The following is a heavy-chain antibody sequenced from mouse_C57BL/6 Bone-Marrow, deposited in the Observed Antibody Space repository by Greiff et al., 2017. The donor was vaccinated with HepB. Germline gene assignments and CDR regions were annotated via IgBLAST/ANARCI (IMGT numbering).Heavy chain of an antibody. CDR1: GFSLTSYG. V-gene: IGHV2-2*01. Sequence: VQLKQSGPGLVQPSQSLSITCTVSGFSLTSYGVHWVRQSPGKGLEWLGVIWSGGSTDYNAAFISRLSISKDNSKSQVFFKMNSLQADDTAIYYCARIDEGNYVRDYYAMDYWGQGTSVTVSS. J-gene: IGHJ4*01. CDR2: IWSGGST. D-gene: IGHD2-1*01. CDR3: ARIDEGNYVRDYYAMDY.